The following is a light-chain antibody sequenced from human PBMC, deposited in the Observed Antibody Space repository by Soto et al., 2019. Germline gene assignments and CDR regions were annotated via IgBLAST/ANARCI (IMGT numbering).Light chain of an antibody. Sequence: DIVMTQSPDSLAVSLGERATINCKSSQNVLSSSNNKNYLAWYQQKPRQPPKLLIYWASTRESGVPARFSGSGSGTDFTLTISGLQAEDAAVYYCQEYYASPFTFGPGTRVEIK. CDR1: QNVLSSSNNKNY. CDR3: QEYYASPFT. J-gene: IGKJ3*01. CDR2: WAS. V-gene: IGKV4-1*01.